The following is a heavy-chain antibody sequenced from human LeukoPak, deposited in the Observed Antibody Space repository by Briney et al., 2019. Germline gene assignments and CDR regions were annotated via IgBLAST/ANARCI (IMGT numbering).Heavy chain of an antibody. CDR1: VFTFSIYG. CDR3: AKTAAVESDY. J-gene: IGHJ4*02. CDR2: ISYDGCNK. Sequence: GGSLRLSCAASVFTFSIYGMLCVRQSPDKGLEWVAVISYDGCNKYYADSVKGRFTISRDNSQNTLYMQMNSLRAEDTAVYYCAKTAAVESDYWGQGTLVTVSS. V-gene: IGHV3-30*18. D-gene: IGHD6-19*01.